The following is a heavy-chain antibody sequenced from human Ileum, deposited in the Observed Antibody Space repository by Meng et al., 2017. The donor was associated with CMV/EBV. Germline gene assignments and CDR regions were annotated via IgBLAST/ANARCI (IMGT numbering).Heavy chain of an antibody. CDR2: ISASGGNT. D-gene: IGHD3-10*01. V-gene: IGHV3-23*01. CDR1: GFTFNNYA. CDR3: AKVVGTPYYFDY. J-gene: IGHJ4*02. Sequence: GESLKISCAASGFTFNNYAMNWVRQAPGKGLEWVSSISASGGNTYYADSVKGRFTISRDNSKNTLYLQMNSLRAEDTAVYYCAKVVGTPYYFDYWGQGTRVTVSS.